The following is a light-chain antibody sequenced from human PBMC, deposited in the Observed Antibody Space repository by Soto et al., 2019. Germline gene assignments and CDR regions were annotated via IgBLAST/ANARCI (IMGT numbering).Light chain of an antibody. J-gene: IGLJ2*01. V-gene: IGLV2-8*01. CDR2: EVT. CDR1: SSDAGDYNY. Sequence: QSALTQPPSVSGSPGQSVTISCTGTSSDAGDYNYVSWYQHQPDKAPKLMIYEVTKRPSGVPDRFSGSKSGNTASLTVSGLQAEDEADYYCSSYAGSNNFGVFGGGTKLTVL. CDR3: SSYAGSNNFGV.